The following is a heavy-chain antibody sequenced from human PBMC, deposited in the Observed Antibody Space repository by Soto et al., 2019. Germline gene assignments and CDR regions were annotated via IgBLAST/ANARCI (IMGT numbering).Heavy chain of an antibody. Sequence: GGALKISRKGFWYSFASSWNWLVRPMPGKGLEWMGIIYPGDSDTRYSPSFQGQVTISADKSISTAYLQWSSLKASDTAMYYCASLSVVTPNAFDYWGQGTQVTVSP. CDR3: ASLSVVTPNAFDY. D-gene: IGHD2-21*02. J-gene: IGHJ4*02. V-gene: IGHV5-51*01. CDR1: WYSFASSW. CDR2: IYPGDSDT.